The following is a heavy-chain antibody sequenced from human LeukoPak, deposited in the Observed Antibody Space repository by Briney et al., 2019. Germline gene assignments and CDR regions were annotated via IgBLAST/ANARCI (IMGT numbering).Heavy chain of an antibody. J-gene: IGHJ6*03. Sequence: GGTLRLSCAASGFTFSSYGMTWVRQAPGKGLEWVANIKQDGSDKNYVDSVKGRFSISRDNASNSMYLQMNSLRAEDTAVYYCARVIRNASYYYYYMDVWGKGTTVTVSS. CDR1: GFTFSSYG. CDR3: ARVIRNASYYYYYMDV. CDR2: IKQDGSDK. V-gene: IGHV3-7*01.